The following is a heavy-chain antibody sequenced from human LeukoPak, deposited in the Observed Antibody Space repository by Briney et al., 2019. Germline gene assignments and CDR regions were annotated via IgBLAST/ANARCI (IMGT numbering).Heavy chain of an antibody. J-gene: IGHJ4*02. CDR3: ATYHYGSGSYHNHPNFDS. D-gene: IGHD3-10*01. CDR1: GGSFSGYY. CDR2: IKHSGST. V-gene: IGHV4-34*01. Sequence: PSETLSLTCAVYGGSFSGYYWSWIRQPPRKGLEWIGEIKHSGSTTYNPSLKSRVTMSLDTSKNQVSLKLNSVTAADTAVYYCATYHYGSGSYHNHPNFDSWGQGTLVTVSS.